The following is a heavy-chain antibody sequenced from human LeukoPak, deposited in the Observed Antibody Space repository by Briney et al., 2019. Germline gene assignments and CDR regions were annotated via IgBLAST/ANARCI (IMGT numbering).Heavy chain of an antibody. CDR3: ARSPLGTIAAAGNQGY. CDR2: ISSSSSYI. Sequence: PGGSLRLSCAASGFTFSSYSMNWVRQAPGKGLEWVSSISSSSSYIYYADSVKGRFTISRDNAKNSLYLQMNSLRAEDTAVYYCARSPLGTIAAAGNQGYWGQGTLVTVFS. D-gene: IGHD6-13*01. J-gene: IGHJ4*02. CDR1: GFTFSSYS. V-gene: IGHV3-21*01.